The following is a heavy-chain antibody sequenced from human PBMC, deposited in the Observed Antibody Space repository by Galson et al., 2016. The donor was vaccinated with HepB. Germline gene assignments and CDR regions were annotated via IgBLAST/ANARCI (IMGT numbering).Heavy chain of an antibody. CDR2: ISYDGDNR. V-gene: IGHV3-30*03. CDR3: ARNEGFTSSWYIPGGYFYGLDI. CDR1: GFTFGSYG. J-gene: IGHJ6*02. Sequence: SLRLSCAASGFTFGSYGMHWVRQAPGKGLEWVALISYDGDNRYYGDSVKGRFTVSRDNTNNTLSLHMNNLTAEDTSVYYCARNEGFTSSWYIPGGYFYGLDIWGQGTTVTVSS. D-gene: IGHD6-13*01.